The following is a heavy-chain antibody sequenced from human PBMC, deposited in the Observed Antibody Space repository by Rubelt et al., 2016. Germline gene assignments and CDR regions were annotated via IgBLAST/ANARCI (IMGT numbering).Heavy chain of an antibody. Sequence: QVQLVESGGGVVQPGGSLRLSCAATGFIFSEYIMHWVRQAPGKGLEWVAVISYDGSPKYYADSVKGRFTLSRDKSKNTLYLQMNSLTTEDTAVYYCARPWGYWGQGTLVTVSS. CDR1: GFIFSEYI. CDR2: ISYDGSPK. D-gene: IGHD7-27*01. CDR3: ARPWGY. V-gene: IGHV3-30*03. J-gene: IGHJ4*01.